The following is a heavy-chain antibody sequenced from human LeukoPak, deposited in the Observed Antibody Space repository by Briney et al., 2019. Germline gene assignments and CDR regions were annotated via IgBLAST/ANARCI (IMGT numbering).Heavy chain of an antibody. V-gene: IGHV3-7*01. CDR1: GSTFSSYW. CDR2: IKQDGSEK. Sequence: GGSLRLSCAASGSTFSSYWMSWVRQAPGKGLEWVANIKQDGSEKYYVDSVKGRFTISRDNAKNSLYLQMNSLRAEDTAVYYCARDDYGGLDYWGQGTLVTVSS. CDR3: ARDDYGGLDY. D-gene: IGHD4-17*01. J-gene: IGHJ4*02.